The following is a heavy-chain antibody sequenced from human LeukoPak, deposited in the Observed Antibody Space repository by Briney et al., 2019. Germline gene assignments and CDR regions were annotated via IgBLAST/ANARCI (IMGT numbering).Heavy chain of an antibody. D-gene: IGHD2-15*01. J-gene: IGHJ4*02. CDR1: GGSISSGGYY. CDR3: AGAVAARGVDY. V-gene: IGHV4-31*03. Sequence: NPSETLSLTCTVSGGSISSGGYYWSWIRQHPGKGLEWIGYIYYSGSTYYNPSLKSRVTISVDTSKNQFSLKLSSVTAADTAVYYCAGAVAARGVDYWGQGTLVTVSS. CDR2: IYYSGST.